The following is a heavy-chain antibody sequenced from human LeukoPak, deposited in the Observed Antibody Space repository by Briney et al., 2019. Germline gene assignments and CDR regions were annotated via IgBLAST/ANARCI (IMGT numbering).Heavy chain of an antibody. CDR1: GYTFTSYG. CDR3: AVTAAGQADFDY. V-gene: IGHV1-18*01. Sequence: ASVKVSCKASGYTFTSYGISWVRQAPGQGLEWMGWISAYDGNTNYAQKLQGRVTMTTDTSTSTAYMELRSLRSDDTAVYYCAVTAAGQADFDYWGQGTLVTVSS. J-gene: IGHJ4*02. D-gene: IGHD6-13*01. CDR2: ISAYDGNT.